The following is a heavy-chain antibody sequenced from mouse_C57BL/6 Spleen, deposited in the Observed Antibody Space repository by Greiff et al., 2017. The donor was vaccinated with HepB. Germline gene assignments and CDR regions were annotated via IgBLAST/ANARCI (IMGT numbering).Heavy chain of an antibody. CDR1: GFNIKDDY. CDR3: TTDSSADY. V-gene: IGHV14-4*01. J-gene: IGHJ2*01. Sequence: EVKLVESGAELVRPGASVKLSCTASGFNIKDDYMHWVKQRPEQGLEWIGWIDPENGDTEYASKFQGKATITADTSSNTAYLQLSSLTSEDTAVYYCTTDSSADYWGQGTTLTVSS. CDR2: IDPENGDT. D-gene: IGHD3-2*02.